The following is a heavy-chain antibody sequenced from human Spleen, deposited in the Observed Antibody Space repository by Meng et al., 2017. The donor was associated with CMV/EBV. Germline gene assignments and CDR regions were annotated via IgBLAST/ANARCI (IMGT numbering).Heavy chain of an antibody. CDR3: ARGHYSSYDWFDP. J-gene: IGHJ5*02. V-gene: IGHV3-30-3*01. CDR1: GFSLNTYA. Sequence: GESLKISCEASGFSLNTYAMYWVRQAPGKGLEWVAVISYDGTKKYYADSVKGRFTISRDNSKNTLYLQMNSLRAGDTALYFCARGHYSSYDWFDPWGQGTLVTVSS. CDR2: ISYDGTKK. D-gene: IGHD4-11*01.